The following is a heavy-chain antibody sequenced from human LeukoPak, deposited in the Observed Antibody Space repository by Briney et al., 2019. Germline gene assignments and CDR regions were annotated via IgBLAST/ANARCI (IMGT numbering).Heavy chain of an antibody. CDR1: GGSISSYY. CDR3: ARINWNEAYFFDS. CDR2: IYHGGST. J-gene: IGHJ4*02. Sequence: SETLSLTCTVSGGSISSYYWSWVRQPPGEGLEWIGYIYHGGSTNYNPSLKSRITISGDTSKNQFSLKINSVTAADTAVYYCARINWNEAYFFDSWGQGTLVTVSS. V-gene: IGHV4-59*01. D-gene: IGHD1-1*01.